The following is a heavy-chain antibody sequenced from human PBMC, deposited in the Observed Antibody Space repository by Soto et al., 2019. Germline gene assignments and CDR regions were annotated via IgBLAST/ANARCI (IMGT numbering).Heavy chain of an antibody. CDR1: GGTFSSYA. CDR3: ARTDCSSTSCYKSRDYYYGMDV. D-gene: IGHD2-2*02. J-gene: IGHJ6*02. Sequence: SVKVSCKASGGTFSSYAISWVRQAPGQGLEWMGGIIPIFGTANYAQKFQGRVTITADESTSPAYMELSSLRSEDTAVYYCARTDCSSTSCYKSRDYYYGMDVWGQGTTVTVSS. CDR2: IIPIFGTA. V-gene: IGHV1-69*13.